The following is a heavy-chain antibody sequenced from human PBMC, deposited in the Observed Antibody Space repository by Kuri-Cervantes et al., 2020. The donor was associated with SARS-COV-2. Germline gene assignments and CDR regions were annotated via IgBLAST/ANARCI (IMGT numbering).Heavy chain of an antibody. CDR2: INHSGST. CDR3: ARGLYIVVVPAAMWERGEYYYGMDV. J-gene: IGHJ6*02. Sequence: GSLRLSCAVYGGSFSDYYWSWIRQPPGKGLEWIGEINHSGSTNYNPSLKSRVTISVDTSKNQFSLKLSSVTAADTAVYYCARGLYIVVVPAAMWERGEYYYGMDVWGQGTTVTVSS. CDR1: GGSFSDYY. V-gene: IGHV4-34*01. D-gene: IGHD2-2*01.